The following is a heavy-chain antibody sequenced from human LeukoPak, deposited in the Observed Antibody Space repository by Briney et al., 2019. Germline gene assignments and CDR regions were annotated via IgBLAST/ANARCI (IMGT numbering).Heavy chain of an antibody. D-gene: IGHD3-3*01. V-gene: IGHV3-30*02. CDR3: AKDRYSTSSTFTINPFDY. J-gene: IGHJ4*02. Sequence: PGGSLRLSCAASGFTFSSYGMNWVRQAPGKGLEWVAFIRSDGRDNYYADSAKGRFTISRDNSKSTLDLQMNSLRVEDTAVYYCAKDRYSTSSTFTINPFDYWGRGFLVSVSS. CDR2: IRSDGRDN. CDR1: GFTFSSYG.